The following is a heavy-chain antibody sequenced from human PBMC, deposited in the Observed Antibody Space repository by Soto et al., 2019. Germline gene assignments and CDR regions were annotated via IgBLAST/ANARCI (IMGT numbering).Heavy chain of an antibody. D-gene: IGHD3-10*01. CDR3: ARTFYDSGTYYNSCFDP. V-gene: IGHV4-59*01. CDR2: VYYSGST. J-gene: IGHJ5*02. Sequence: PSETLSLTCTVSGGSISNYYWNWIRQPPGKGLEWIGSVYYSGSTSYNPSLKSRVTMSVDTSKNQFSLKLTSVTAADAAVYYCARTFYDSGTYYNSCFDPWGQGTLVTVSS. CDR1: GGSISNYY.